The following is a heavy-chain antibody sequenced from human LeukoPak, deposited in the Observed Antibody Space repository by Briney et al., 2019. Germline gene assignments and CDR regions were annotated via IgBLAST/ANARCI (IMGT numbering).Heavy chain of an antibody. CDR3: ARGMGLLRTLIVY. D-gene: IGHD3-22*01. CDR2: MNPNSGNT. J-gene: IGHJ4*02. V-gene: IGHV1-8*01. CDR1: GYTFTSYD. Sequence: ATVKVSCKASGYTFTSYDINWVRQATGQGLEWMGWMNPNSGNTGYAQKFQGRVTMTRNTSISTAYMELSSLRSEDTAVYYSARGMGLLRTLIVYWGQGTLVTVSS.